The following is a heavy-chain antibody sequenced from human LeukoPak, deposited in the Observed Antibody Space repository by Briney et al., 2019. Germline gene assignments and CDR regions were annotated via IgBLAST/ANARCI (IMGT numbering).Heavy chain of an antibody. J-gene: IGHJ3*02. D-gene: IGHD1-1*01. CDR1: GFTFSNYD. CDR2: ISNSGSSK. Sequence: PGGSLRLSCVTSGFTFSNYDMNWVRQAPGKGLEWVSYISNSGSSKYYADSVKGRFTISRDNAKNSLYLQMNSLRDEDTAVYYCARELLERLRGAFDIWGQGTLVTVSS. V-gene: IGHV3-48*03. CDR3: ARELLERLRGAFDI.